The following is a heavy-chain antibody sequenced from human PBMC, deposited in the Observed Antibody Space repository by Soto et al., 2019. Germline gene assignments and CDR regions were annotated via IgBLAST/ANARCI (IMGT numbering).Heavy chain of an antibody. CDR1: GFTFSSYW. D-gene: IGHD2-15*01. Sequence: AGSLSLSCAVSGFTFSSYWKSWVRLTPETGLEWVANIKQDGSEKNYVDSVKGRFTISRDNAKNSLHLQMDSLRADDSAVYYCAREGIGPFRYYGMDVWGQGTTVTVSS. J-gene: IGHJ6*02. CDR2: IKQDGSEK. CDR3: AREGIGPFRYYGMDV. V-gene: IGHV3-7*05.